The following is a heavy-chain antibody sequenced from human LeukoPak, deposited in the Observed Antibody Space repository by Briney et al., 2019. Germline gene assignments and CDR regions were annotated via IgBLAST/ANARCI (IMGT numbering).Heavy chain of an antibody. V-gene: IGHV4-34*01. J-gene: IGHJ4*02. CDR2: INHSGST. CDR3: ARVGNDHLDY. CDR1: GGSFSGYY. Sequence: SETLSLTCAVYGGSFSGYYWSWIRQPPGKGLEWIGEINHSGSTNYNPSLKSRVTISVDTSKNQFSPKLSSVTAADTAVYYCARVGNDHLDYWGQGTLVTVSS. D-gene: IGHD1-14*01.